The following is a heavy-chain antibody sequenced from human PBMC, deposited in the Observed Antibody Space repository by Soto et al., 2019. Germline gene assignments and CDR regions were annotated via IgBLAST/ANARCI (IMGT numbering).Heavy chain of an antibody. D-gene: IGHD1-26*01. Sequence: LRLSCAASGFTFSSYWMHWVRQAPGKGLVWVSRINSDGSSTSYADSVKGRFTISRDNAKNTLYLQMNSLRAEDTAVYYCARGPIVGARRFDYWGPGTLVTVSS. CDR3: ARGPIVGARRFDY. CDR1: GFTFSSYW. V-gene: IGHV3-74*01. J-gene: IGHJ4*02. CDR2: INSDGSST.